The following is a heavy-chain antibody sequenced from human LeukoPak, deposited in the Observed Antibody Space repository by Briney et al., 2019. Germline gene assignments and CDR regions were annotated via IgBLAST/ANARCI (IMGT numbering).Heavy chain of an antibody. V-gene: IGHV4-31*03. CDR1: GGSISSGGYY. CDR2: IYYSGST. Sequence: KASETLSLTCTVSGGSISSGGYYWSWIRQHPGKGLEWIGYIYYSGSTYYNPSLKSRVTISVDTSKNQFSLKLSSVTAADTAVYYCARDRRLHGYHPAPFDYWGQGTLVTVSS. CDR3: ARDRRLHGYHPAPFDY. D-gene: IGHD4-11*01. J-gene: IGHJ4*02.